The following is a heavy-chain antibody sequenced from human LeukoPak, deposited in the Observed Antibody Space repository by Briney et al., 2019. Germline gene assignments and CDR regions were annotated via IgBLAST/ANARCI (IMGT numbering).Heavy chain of an antibody. Sequence: PSQTLSLTCAVSGGSISSGSYYWSWIRQPAGRGLEWLGRIYTSRSNNYNPSLKSRVTISVDTSKNQFSLKLSSVTAADTAVYYYARAVTGIAVAGTHAFDIWGQGTMVTVSS. CDR2: IYTSRSN. J-gene: IGHJ3*02. V-gene: IGHV4-61*02. CDR3: ARAVTGIAVAGTHAFDI. D-gene: IGHD6-19*01. CDR1: GGSISSGSYY.